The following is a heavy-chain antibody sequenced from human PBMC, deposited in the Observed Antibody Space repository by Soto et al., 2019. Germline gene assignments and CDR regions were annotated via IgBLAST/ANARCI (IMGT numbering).Heavy chain of an antibody. J-gene: IGHJ3*02. CDR3: ARDVSPGSSGLYFNAFEI. V-gene: IGHV3-7*05. CDR1: EFAFSSYW. Sequence: EVQLVESGGGLVQPGGSLTLSCAASEFAFSSYWMTWVRQAPGKGLEWVAKIRKAGSQRSYLDAVRGRFTISRDNSKNSPYPQRIGLKADCTALDFCARDVSPGSSGLYFNAFEIWGQGTMVTVSS. CDR2: IRKAGSQR. D-gene: IGHD6-25*01.